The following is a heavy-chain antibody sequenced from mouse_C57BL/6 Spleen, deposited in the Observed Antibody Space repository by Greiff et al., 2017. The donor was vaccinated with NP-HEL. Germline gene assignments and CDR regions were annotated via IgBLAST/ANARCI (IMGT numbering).Heavy chain of an antibody. V-gene: IGHV14-2*01. CDR2: IDPEDGET. Sequence: EVKLVESGAELVKPGASVKLSCTASGFNIKDYYMHWVKQRTEQGLEWIGRIDPEDGETRYAPKFPGKATITADTSSNTAYLQLSNLTSEDTAVYFCASVYDGYSYFDYWGQGTTLTVSS. CDR1: GFNIKDYY. CDR3: ASVYDGYSYFDY. D-gene: IGHD2-3*01. J-gene: IGHJ2*01.